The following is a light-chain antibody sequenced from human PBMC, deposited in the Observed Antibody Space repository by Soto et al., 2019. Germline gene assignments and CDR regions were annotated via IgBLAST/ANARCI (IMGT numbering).Light chain of an antibody. CDR3: KQYNNWPPWT. J-gene: IGKJ1*01. V-gene: IGKV3-15*01. CDR2: GVS. Sequence: EIVMTQTQATLSVSPGEGTTLTCRASQNIRNNLAWYQHRPCHAPRLLIYGVSTRATGIPARFSGSGSVTEFTLTISSLQSEDFAVYYCKQYNNWPPWTFGQVTKVEIK. CDR1: QNIRNN.